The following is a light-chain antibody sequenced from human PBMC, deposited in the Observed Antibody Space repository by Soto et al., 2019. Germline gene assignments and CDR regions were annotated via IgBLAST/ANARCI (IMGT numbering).Light chain of an antibody. Sequence: QSALTQPASASGSPGQSITISCTGTSSDVGGSNYVSWYQQHPGKAPKLMIYDVSNRPSGVSNRFSGSKSGNTASLTISGLRAEDEADYYCSSYTSSNTLVFGGGTKLTVL. CDR2: DVS. CDR3: SSYTSSNTLV. J-gene: IGLJ2*01. CDR1: SSDVGGSNY. V-gene: IGLV2-14*01.